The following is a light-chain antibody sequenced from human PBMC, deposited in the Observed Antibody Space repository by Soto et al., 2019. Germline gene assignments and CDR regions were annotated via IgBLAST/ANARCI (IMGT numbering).Light chain of an antibody. V-gene: IGKV3-20*01. CDR3: QQYGRSPWT. Sequence: EIVLTQSPGTLSLSPGERATLSCRASQSVSSSFLAWYQQKPGQAPRLLIYGASSRATGIPDRFSGSGSGTDFTLAISSLEPEDFAVYYCQQYGRSPWTFGQGTKLEIK. CDR2: GAS. J-gene: IGKJ1*01. CDR1: QSVSSSF.